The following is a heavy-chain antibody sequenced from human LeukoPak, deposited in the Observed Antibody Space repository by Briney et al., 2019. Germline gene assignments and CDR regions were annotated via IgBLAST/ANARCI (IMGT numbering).Heavy chain of an antibody. CDR2: IYYSGST. CDR3: ARDIVVVVAATRGSYYYGMDV. J-gene: IGHJ6*02. V-gene: IGHV4-39*01. CDR1: GGSISSSSYY. D-gene: IGHD2-15*01. Sequence: SETLSLTCTVSGGSISSSSYYWGWTRQPPGKGLEWIGSIYYSGSTYYNPSLKSRVTISVDTSKNQFSLKLSSVTAADTAVYYCARDIVVVVAATRGSYYYGMDVWGQGTTVTVSS.